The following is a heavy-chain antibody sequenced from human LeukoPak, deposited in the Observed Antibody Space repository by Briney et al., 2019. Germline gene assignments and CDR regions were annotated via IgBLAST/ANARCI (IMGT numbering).Heavy chain of an antibody. CDR2: ISSSGNTI. J-gene: IGHJ4*02. Sequence: GGSLRLSCAASGFTFSTYEMNWVRQAPGRGLEGVAYISSSGNTIYYADSVKGRFTIARDNDKNSLYLKRNSLRAEDTAVYYCARDPVLDYWGQGNLVTVSS. V-gene: IGHV3-48*03. CDR3: ARDPVLDY. CDR1: GFTFSTYE.